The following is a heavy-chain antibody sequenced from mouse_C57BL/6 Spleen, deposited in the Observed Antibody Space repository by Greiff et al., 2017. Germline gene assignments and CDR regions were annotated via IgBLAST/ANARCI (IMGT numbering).Heavy chain of an antibody. CDR1: GYTFTSYW. CDR2: IYPGSGST. CDR3: ARGEARVYDGYSWFAY. Sequence: VQLQQPGAELVKPGASVKMSCKASGYTFTSYWITWVKQRPGQGLEWIGNIYPGSGSTNYNEKFKSKATLTVDTSSSTAYMQLSSLTSEDSAVYYCARGEARVYDGYSWFAYWGQGTLVTVSA. J-gene: IGHJ3*01. D-gene: IGHD2-3*01. V-gene: IGHV1-55*01.